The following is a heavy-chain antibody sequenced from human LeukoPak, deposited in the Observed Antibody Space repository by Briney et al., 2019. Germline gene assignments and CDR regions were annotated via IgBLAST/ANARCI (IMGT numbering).Heavy chain of an antibody. V-gene: IGHV1-18*01. J-gene: IGHJ6*02. CDR3: ARVDYYDSSGYFSPHYYYYGMDV. D-gene: IGHD3-22*01. Sequence: ASVKVSCKASGYTFTSYGISWVRQAPGQGPEWMGWISAYNGNTNYAQKLQGRVTMTTDTSTSTAYMELRSLRSDDTAVYYCARVDYYDSSGYFSPHYYYYGMDVWGQGTTVTVSS. CDR1: GYTFTSYG. CDR2: ISAYNGNT.